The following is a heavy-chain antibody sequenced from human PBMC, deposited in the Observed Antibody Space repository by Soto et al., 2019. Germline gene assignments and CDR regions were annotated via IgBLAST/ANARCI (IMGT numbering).Heavy chain of an antibody. D-gene: IGHD6-19*01. CDR1: GDSISSYY. J-gene: IGHJ4*02. CDR3: ARQPYTSGAYYFDY. CDR2: IFHTGSA. V-gene: IGHV4-59*08. Sequence: QVQLQESGPGLVKPSETLSLTCTVSGDSISSYYWSWIRQPPGKRLEWIGYIFHTGSANYNPSLKSRVTISIDTSKNQFSLRLSSVTAADTAVYYCARQPYTSGAYYFDYWGQGTPVTVSS.